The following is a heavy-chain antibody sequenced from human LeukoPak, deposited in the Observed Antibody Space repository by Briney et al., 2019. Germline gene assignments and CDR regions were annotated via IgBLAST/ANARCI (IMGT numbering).Heavy chain of an antibody. J-gene: IGHJ4*02. Sequence: ALVKVSCKASGYTFTSYDINWVRQATGQGLEWMGWMNPNSGNTGYAQKFQGRVTMTRNTSISTACMELSSLGSEDTAVYYCARGGGVGATSNYWGQGTLVTVSS. D-gene: IGHD1-26*01. CDR2: MNPNSGNT. CDR3: ARGGGVGATSNY. V-gene: IGHV1-8*01. CDR1: GYTFTSYD.